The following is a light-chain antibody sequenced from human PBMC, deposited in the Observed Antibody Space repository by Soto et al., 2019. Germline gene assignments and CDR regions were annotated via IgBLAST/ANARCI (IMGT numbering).Light chain of an antibody. CDR2: DAS. J-gene: IGKJ4*02. Sequence: EIVLTQSPATLSLSPGERATLSCRASQSVSSYLAWYQQKPGQAPRLLIYDASNRATGIPARFSGSGSGTDFTLTISSLEPEGFAVYYCQQRSNWPGFGGGTKVECK. V-gene: IGKV3-11*01. CDR3: QQRSNWPG. CDR1: QSVSSY.